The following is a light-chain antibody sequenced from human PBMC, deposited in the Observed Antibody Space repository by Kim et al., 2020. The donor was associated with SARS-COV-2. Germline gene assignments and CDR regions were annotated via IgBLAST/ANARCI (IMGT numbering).Light chain of an antibody. CDR3: SSYTSSSTSWV. CDR2: DVS. Sequence: QSVLTQPASVSGSPGQSITISCTGTSSDVGGYNYVSWYQQHPGKAPKLMIYDVSKRPSGVSNRFSGSKSGNTASLTISGLLAEDEADYYCSSYTSSSTSWVFGGGTQLTVL. V-gene: IGLV2-14*01. J-gene: IGLJ3*02. CDR1: SSDVGGYNY.